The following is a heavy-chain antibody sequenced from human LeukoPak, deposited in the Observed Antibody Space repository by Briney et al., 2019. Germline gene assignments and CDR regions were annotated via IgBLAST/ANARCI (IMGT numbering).Heavy chain of an antibody. Sequence: GESLKISCKGSGYSFTSYWISWVRQMPGKGLEWMGRIDPSDSYTNYSPSFQGHVTISADKSISTAYLQWSSLKASDTAMYYCARGGTTTSAYYYYGMDVWGQGTLVTVSS. J-gene: IGHJ6*02. CDR3: ARGGTTTSAYYYYGMDV. V-gene: IGHV5-10-1*01. CDR2: IDPSDSYT. CDR1: GYSFTSYW. D-gene: IGHD4-11*01.